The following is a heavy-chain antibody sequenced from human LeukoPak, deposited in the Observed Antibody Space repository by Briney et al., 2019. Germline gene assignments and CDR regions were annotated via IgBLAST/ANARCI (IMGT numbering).Heavy chain of an antibody. V-gene: IGHV1-18*01. Sequence: EASVKVSCKASGYTLTSYGISWVRQAPGQGLEWMGWISAYNGNTNYAQKLQGRVTMTTDTSTSTAYMELRSLRSDDTAVYYCAREKGGYCSSTSCYSLDYGMDVWGQGTTVTVSS. D-gene: IGHD2-2*01. CDR3: AREKGGYCSSTSCYSLDYGMDV. CDR1: GYTLTSYG. CDR2: ISAYNGNT. J-gene: IGHJ6*02.